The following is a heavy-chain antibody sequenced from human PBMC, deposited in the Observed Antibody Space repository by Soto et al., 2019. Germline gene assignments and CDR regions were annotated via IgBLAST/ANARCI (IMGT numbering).Heavy chain of an antibody. Sequence: QVQLQQWGAGLLKPSETLSLTCAVYGGSFSGHYLSWIRQPPGKGLAWIGELNHSGSTHYNPSLKSRVSISVDTSTNQFSLKLSSVTAADTAVYYCARDQEMITFGGVIVSNPNISYWGQGTLVTVSS. CDR3: ARDQEMITFGGVIVSNPNISY. V-gene: IGHV4-34*01. D-gene: IGHD3-16*02. CDR1: GGSFSGHY. J-gene: IGHJ4*02. CDR2: LNHSGST.